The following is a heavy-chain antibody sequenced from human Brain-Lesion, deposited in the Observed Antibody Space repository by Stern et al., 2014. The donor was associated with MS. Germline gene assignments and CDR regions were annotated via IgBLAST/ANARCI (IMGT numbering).Heavy chain of an antibody. V-gene: IGHV3-23*01. CDR3: AKWPHHIAVAGTRYFQH. CDR2: IYGHGGPT. J-gene: IGHJ1*01. CDR1: GFSFSNYA. D-gene: IGHD6-19*01. Sequence: VQLTQSGGGLVQPGGSLRLSCAASGFSFSNYALRWFLQTPGKGLQWVSVIYGHGGPTYYAASVTGRLTISRDNSKNNLYLQMDSLRADDTAVYYCAKWPHHIAVAGTRYFQHWGQGTLVTVSS.